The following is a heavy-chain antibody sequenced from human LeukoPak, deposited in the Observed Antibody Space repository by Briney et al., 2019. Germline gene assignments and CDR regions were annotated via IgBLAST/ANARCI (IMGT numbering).Heavy chain of an antibody. V-gene: IGHV1-18*01. Sequence: ASVKVSCKASGYTFTSYGISWVRQAPGQGLEWMRWISAYNGNTNYAQKLQGRVTMTTDTSTSTAYMELRSLRSDDTAVYYCARDSRDGYIFAYWGQGTLVTVSS. J-gene: IGHJ4*02. D-gene: IGHD5-24*01. CDR1: GYTFTSYG. CDR2: ISAYNGNT. CDR3: ARDSRDGYIFAY.